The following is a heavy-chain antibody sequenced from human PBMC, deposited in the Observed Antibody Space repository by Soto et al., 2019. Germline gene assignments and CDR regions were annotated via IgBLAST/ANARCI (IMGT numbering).Heavy chain of an antibody. D-gene: IGHD1-26*01. J-gene: IGHJ5*02. CDR1: GYTFTVYY. CDR2: INPNSGGP. V-gene: IGHV1-2*02. CDR3: AREVALGSGKWFDP. Sequence: ASVKVSCKASGYTFTVYYILWVRQAPGQEPEWMGWINPNSGGPNYAQKFQGRVTMTRDTSISTAYMELSSLRSDDTAVYYCAREVALGSGKWFDPWGQGTLVTVYS.